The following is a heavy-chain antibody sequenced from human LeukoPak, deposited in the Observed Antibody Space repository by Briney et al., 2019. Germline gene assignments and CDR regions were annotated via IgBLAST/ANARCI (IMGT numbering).Heavy chain of an antibody. Sequence: SETLSLTCTVSGGSISSSSYYWGWIRQPPGKGLEWIGSIYYSGSTYYNPSLKSRVTISVDTSKNQFSLKLSSVTAADTAVYYCARPTPYCTNGVCPLGYFDYWGQGTLVTVSS. CDR2: IYYSGST. V-gene: IGHV4-39*01. J-gene: IGHJ4*02. D-gene: IGHD2-8*01. CDR3: ARPTPYCTNGVCPLGYFDY. CDR1: GGSISSSSYY.